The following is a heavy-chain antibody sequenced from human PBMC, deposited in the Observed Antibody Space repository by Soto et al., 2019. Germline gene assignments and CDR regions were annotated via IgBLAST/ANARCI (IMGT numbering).Heavy chain of an antibody. CDR2: GNWNGGST. Sequence: GGSLRLSWAASGFTFDDYGMSWARQAPGKGLEWVSGGNWNGGSTGYADSVKGRFTISRDNAKNSLYLQMNSLRAEDTAFYYCLRGASLDFDSWGQGTLVPVPQ. CDR3: LRGASLDFDS. CDR1: GFTFDDYG. V-gene: IGHV3-20*04. J-gene: IGHJ4*02. D-gene: IGHD1-26*01.